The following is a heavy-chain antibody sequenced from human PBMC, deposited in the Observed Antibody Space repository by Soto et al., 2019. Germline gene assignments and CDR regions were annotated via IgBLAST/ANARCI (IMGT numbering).Heavy chain of an antibody. Sequence: SVKVSCKASGGTFSSYASSWVRQAPGQGLEWMGGIIPIFGTANYAQKFQGRVTITADESTSTAYMELSSLRSEDTAVYYCARTLPNRQLFDSWSQGTLVTVSS. D-gene: IGHD1-1*01. CDR3: ARTLPNRQLFDS. J-gene: IGHJ4*02. CDR2: IIPIFGTA. V-gene: IGHV1-69*13. CDR1: GGTFSSYA.